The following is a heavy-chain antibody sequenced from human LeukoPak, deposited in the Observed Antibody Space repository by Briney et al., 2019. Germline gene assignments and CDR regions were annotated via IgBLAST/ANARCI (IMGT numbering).Heavy chain of an antibody. J-gene: IGHJ4*02. CDR1: GGSISSYY. CDR2: IYYSGST. Sequence: SETLPLTCTVSGGSISSYYWSWIRQPPGKGLEWIGYIYYSGSTNYNPSLKSRVTISVDTSKNQFSLKLSSVTAADTAVYYCAREEVGFDYWGQGTPVTVSS. V-gene: IGHV4-59*01. CDR3: AREEVGFDY.